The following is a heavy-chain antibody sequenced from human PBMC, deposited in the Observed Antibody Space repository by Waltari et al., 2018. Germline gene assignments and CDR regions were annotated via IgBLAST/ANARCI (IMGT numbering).Heavy chain of an antibody. V-gene: IGHV1-69*12. CDR3: ARRDLGFAFDV. D-gene: IGHD1-26*01. J-gene: IGHJ3*01. CDR1: GGTFGSYS. CDR2: IIPIYGIP. Sequence: VHLVQSGAEMRTPGSSVKVSCKASGGTFGSYSIAWLRQAAGQGLEWVGGIIPIYGIPQYANNFQGRVTLTADASTTTVFLEMSGLRAEDTAIYFGARRDLGFAFDVWGQGTLVIVSS.